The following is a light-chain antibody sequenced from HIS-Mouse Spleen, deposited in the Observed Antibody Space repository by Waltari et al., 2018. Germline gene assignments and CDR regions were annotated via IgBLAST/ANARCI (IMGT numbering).Light chain of an antibody. CDR3: QQYGSSPPWT. CDR1: QSVSSSY. V-gene: IGKV3-20*01. CDR2: GAS. J-gene: IGKJ1*01. Sequence: EILSTRSPGTRPLSTGERATLSSSASQSVSSSYLAWYQQKPGQAPRLLIYGASSRSTGIPDRFSGSGSGTDFTLTISRLEPEDFAVYYCQQYGSSPPWTFGQGTKVEIK.